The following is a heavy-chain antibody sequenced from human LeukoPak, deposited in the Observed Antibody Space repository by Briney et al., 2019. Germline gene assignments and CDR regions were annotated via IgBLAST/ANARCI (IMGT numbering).Heavy chain of an antibody. D-gene: IGHD6-19*01. V-gene: IGHV3-48*03. CDR2: ISSSGSTI. J-gene: IGHJ4*02. CDR1: GFTFSSYE. CDR3: ARAIAVADFDY. Sequence: GGSLRLSCAVSGFTFSSYEMNWVRQAPGKGLEWVSYISSSGSTIYYADSVKGRFTISRDNAKNSLYLQMNSLRAEDTAVYYCARAIAVADFDYWGQGTLVTVSS.